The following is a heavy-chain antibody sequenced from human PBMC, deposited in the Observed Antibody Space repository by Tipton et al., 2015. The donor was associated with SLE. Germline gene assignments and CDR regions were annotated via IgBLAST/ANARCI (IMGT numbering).Heavy chain of an antibody. V-gene: IGHV4-59*12. CDR2: IYHSGST. CDR3: ARGGAMTTVDY. J-gene: IGHJ4*02. Sequence: TLSLTCTVSGGSISSYYWSWIRQPPGKGLEWIGYIYHSGSTYYNPSLKSRVTISVDRSKNQFSLKLSSVTAADTAVYYCARGGAMTTVDYWGQGTLVTVSS. D-gene: IGHD4-17*01. CDR1: GGSISSYY.